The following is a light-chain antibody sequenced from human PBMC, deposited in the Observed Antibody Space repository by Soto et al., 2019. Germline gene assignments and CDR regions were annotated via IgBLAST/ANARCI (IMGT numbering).Light chain of an antibody. CDR1: QCVSSY. CDR2: DAS. Sequence: EIVLTQSPATLSLSPGERATLSCRASQCVSSYLAWYQQKPGQAPRLLIYDASNRATAIPARFSGSGSGTDFTLTISSLEPEDFAVYYCQQRSNWPITFGPGTKVEIK. V-gene: IGKV3-11*01. J-gene: IGKJ3*01. CDR3: QQRSNWPIT.